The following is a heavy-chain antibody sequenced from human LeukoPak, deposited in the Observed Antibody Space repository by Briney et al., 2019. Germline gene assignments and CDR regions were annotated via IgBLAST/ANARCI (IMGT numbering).Heavy chain of an antibody. Sequence: SSGKVSCKASGDTFTGYYMHWVRQAPGQGLEWMGWINPNSGGTNYAQKFQGRVTMTRDTSISTAYMELSRLRSDDTAVYYCARDRYCSGCSCYGGRAFDIRGQGTMVTVSS. CDR2: INPNSGGT. J-gene: IGHJ3*02. CDR1: GDTFTGYY. V-gene: IGHV1-2*02. CDR3: ARDRYCSGCSCYGGRAFDI. D-gene: IGHD2-15*01.